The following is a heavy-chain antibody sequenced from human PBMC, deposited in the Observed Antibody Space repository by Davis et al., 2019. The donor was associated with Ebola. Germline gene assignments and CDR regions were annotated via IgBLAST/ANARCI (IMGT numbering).Heavy chain of an antibody. CDR1: GFTFSSYA. Sequence: GESLKISCAASGFTFSSYAMHWVRQAPGKGLEWVAVISYDGSNKYYADSAKGRFTISRDNAKNSLYLQMNSLRAEDTAVYYCARDAYYYDSSGYYRVGWFDPWGQGTLVTVSS. V-gene: IGHV3-30-3*01. D-gene: IGHD3-22*01. CDR2: ISYDGSNK. J-gene: IGHJ5*02. CDR3: ARDAYYYDSSGYYRVGWFDP.